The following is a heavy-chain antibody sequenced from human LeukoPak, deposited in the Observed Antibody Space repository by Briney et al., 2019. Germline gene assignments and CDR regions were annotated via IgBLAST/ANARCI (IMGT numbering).Heavy chain of an antibody. V-gene: IGHV3-21*01. CDR2: ISSSSSYI. Sequence: GGSLRLSCAASGFTFSSYSMNWVRQAPGKGLEWVSSISSSSSYIYYADSVKGRFSISRDNGKNTLFLQMNSLRAEDAAVHYCVRGNDYGGPHYWGQGTLVTVSS. D-gene: IGHD4-23*01. J-gene: IGHJ4*02. CDR1: GFTFSSYS. CDR3: VRGNDYGGPHY.